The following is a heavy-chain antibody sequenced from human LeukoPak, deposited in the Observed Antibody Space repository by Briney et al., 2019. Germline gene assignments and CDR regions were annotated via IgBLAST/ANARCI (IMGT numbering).Heavy chain of an antibody. CDR1: GYSFTDYY. V-gene: IGHV1-2*02. CDR2: INPKSGRT. D-gene: IGHD3-3*01. CDR3: ARADFVDAGPYLIGP. J-gene: IGHJ5*02. Sequence: ASVRVSCKTSGYSFTDYYIHCVRQAPGQGLEWMGWINPKSGRTSSARKFQGRVTMTRDPSISTVYMDMAWLTSDDTAIYFCARADFVDAGPYLIGPWGQGTLVTVSS.